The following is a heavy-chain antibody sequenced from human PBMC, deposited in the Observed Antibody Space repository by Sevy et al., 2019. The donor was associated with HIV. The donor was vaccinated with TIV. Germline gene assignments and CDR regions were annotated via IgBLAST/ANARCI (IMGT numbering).Heavy chain of an antibody. Sequence: SETLSLTCTVSGGSINSDHWNWIRQPPGKGLEWIGYVYYTGGTNYNPSLKNRVTISVDRTKNHFSLKLTCVTAADPAVYYCARRNDFDIWGQGTMVTVSS. J-gene: IGHJ3*02. CDR3: ARRNDFDI. CDR2: VYYTGGT. CDR1: GGSINSDH. V-gene: IGHV4-59*08.